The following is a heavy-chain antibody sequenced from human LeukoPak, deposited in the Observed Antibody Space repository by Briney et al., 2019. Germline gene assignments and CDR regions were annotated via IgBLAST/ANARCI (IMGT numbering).Heavy chain of an antibody. CDR3: ARDGHAYGRGSPHY. CDR2: ISSSGSTK. Sequence: GGSLRLSCAASGFTFSDYYMSWLRQAPGKGLEWVSYISSSGSTKYYADSVKGRFTISRDNAKNSYLQMNSLRAEDTAVYYCARDGHAYGRGSPHYWGQGTLVTVSS. J-gene: IGHJ4*02. V-gene: IGHV3-11*01. D-gene: IGHD3-10*01. CDR1: GFTFSDYY.